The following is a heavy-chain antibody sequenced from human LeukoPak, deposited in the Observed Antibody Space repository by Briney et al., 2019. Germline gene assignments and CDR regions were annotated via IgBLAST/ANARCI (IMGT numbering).Heavy chain of an antibody. CDR2: IYYSGST. J-gene: IGHJ1*01. Sequence: SETLSLTCTVSGGSISSYYWSWIRQPPGRGLEWIGYIYYSGSTNYNPSLKSRVTISVDTSKNQFSLKLSSVTAADTAVYYCARGSHSSSWHFQHWGQGTLVTVSS. V-gene: IGHV4-59*01. D-gene: IGHD6-13*01. CDR3: ARGSHSSSWHFQH. CDR1: GGSISSYY.